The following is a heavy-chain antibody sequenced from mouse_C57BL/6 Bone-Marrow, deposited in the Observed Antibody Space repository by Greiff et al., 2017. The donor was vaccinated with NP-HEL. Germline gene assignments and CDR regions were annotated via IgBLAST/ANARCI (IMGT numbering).Heavy chain of an antibody. D-gene: IGHD2-4*01. CDR1: GYSFTGYY. CDR2: INPSTGGT. Sequence: VQLQQSGPELVKPGASVKISCKASGYSFTGYYMNWVKQSPEKSLEWIGEINPSTGGTTYNQKFKAKATLTVDKSSSTAYMKLKSLTSEDSAVYYCAIIYYDYDGSQGYWGQGTSVTVSS. CDR3: AIIYYDYDGSQGY. J-gene: IGHJ4*01. V-gene: IGHV1-42*01.